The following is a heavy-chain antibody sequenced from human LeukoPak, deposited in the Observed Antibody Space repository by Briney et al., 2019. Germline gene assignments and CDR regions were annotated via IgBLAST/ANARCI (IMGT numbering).Heavy chain of an antibody. V-gene: IGHV3-33*01. CDR3: ARLGGSYYYDSSGYSTDAFDI. D-gene: IGHD3-22*01. Sequence: PGGSLRLSCAASGFTFSSYGMHWVRQAPGKGLEWVAVIWYDGSNKYYADSVKGRFTISRDNSKNTLYLQMNSLRAEDTAVYYCARLGGSYYYDSSGYSTDAFDIWGQGTMVTVSS. CDR2: IWYDGSNK. J-gene: IGHJ3*02. CDR1: GFTFSSYG.